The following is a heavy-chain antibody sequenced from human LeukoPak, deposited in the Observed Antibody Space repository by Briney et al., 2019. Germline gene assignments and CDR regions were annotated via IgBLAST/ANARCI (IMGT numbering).Heavy chain of an antibody. J-gene: IGHJ4*01. CDR3: ARSKTIFPFDY. Sequence: SETLSLTCTVSGGSISSSSYYWGWIRQPPGKGLEWIGSIYYSGSTYYNPSLKSRVTISVDTSKNQFSLKLSSVTAADTAVYYCARSKTIFPFDYWGQEPWSPSPQ. V-gene: IGHV4-39*01. CDR2: IYYSGST. D-gene: IGHD3-9*01. CDR1: GGSISSSSYY.